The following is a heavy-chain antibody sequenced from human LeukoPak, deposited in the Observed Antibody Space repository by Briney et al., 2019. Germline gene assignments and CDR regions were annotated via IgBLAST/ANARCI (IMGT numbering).Heavy chain of an antibody. D-gene: IGHD6-19*01. J-gene: IGHJ4*02. CDR3: ARGGWYEDY. CDR2: SHDSGST. V-gene: IGHV4-59*11. CDR1: GGSISGHY. Sequence: SETLSLTCTVSGGSISGHYWSWIRQPPGKGLEWIGYSHDSGSTNYNASLTSRVTLSVDTSKNQFSLKLTSVTAADTAVYYCARGGWYEDYWGQGTLVTVSS.